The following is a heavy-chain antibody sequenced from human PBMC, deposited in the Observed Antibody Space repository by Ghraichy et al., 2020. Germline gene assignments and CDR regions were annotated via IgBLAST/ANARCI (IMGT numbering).Heavy chain of an antibody. CDR2: INHSGTT. Sequence: SETLSLTCAVYGGSFSDYYWSWIRQPPGKGLEWIGDINHSGTTNYNPSLKSRVNILIGTSKNQFSLKLRSVTAADTAVYYCSRGDYETPPDAIDIWGQGTMVTLSS. CDR3: SRGDYETPPDAIDI. V-gene: IGHV4-34*01. CDR1: GGSFSDYY. D-gene: IGHD4/OR15-4a*01. J-gene: IGHJ3*02.